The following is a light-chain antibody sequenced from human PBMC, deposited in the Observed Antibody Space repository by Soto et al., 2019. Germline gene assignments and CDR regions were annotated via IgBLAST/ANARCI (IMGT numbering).Light chain of an antibody. CDR1: QSVSSSY. J-gene: IGKJ3*01. CDR2: GAS. V-gene: IGKV3-15*01. Sequence: EIVLTQSPVTLSLSPGERATLSCRASQSVSSSYLVWYQQKPGQAPRLLMYGASTRATGVPARFSARGSGTEFTLTISSLQSEDFAVYYCQQYDNWPLTFGPGTKVDIK. CDR3: QQYDNWPLT.